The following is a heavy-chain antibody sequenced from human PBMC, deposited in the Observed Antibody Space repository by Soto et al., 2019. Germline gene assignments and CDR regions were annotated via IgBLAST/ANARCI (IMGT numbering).Heavy chain of an antibody. Sequence: EVQLAESGGGLAQPGGSLRLSWAPSGFTLSGYAMDWVRQAQGKGLEYVSGISSNGVGTYYANSVQGRFTISRDNSKNTVYLQMGSLRPEDMAVYYCARRARPDFYYMDVWGKGTTVTVSS. CDR1: GFTLSGYA. D-gene: IGHD6-6*01. V-gene: IGHV3-64*01. CDR3: ARRARPDFYYMDV. CDR2: ISSNGVGT. J-gene: IGHJ6*03.